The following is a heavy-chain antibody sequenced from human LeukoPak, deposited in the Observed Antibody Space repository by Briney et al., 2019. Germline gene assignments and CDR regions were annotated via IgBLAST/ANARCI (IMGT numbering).Heavy chain of an antibody. CDR2: IYSGGRT. CDR1: GFTVSSNY. V-gene: IGHV3-66*01. D-gene: IGHD3-22*01. Sequence: GGSLRLSCAASGFTVSSNYMSWVRQAPAKVLEWVSVIYSGGRTYYADSVKGRFTISRDNSKNTLYLQMNSLRAEDTAVYYCARDGITMNAFDIWGQGTMVTVSS. CDR3: ARDGITMNAFDI. J-gene: IGHJ3*02.